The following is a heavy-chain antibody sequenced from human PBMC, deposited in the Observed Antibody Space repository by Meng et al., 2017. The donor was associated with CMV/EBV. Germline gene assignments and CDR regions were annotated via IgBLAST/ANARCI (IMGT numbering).Heavy chain of an antibody. CDR2: IYSGGST. D-gene: IGHD3-3*01. J-gene: IGHJ4*02. CDR3: VGRYQEWLLSELDY. V-gene: IGHV3-66*02. Sequence: GGSLRLSCAASGFTVSSNYMSWVRQAPGKGLEWVSVIYSGGSTYCADSVKGRFTISRDNSKNTLYLQMNSLRAEDTAVYYCVGRYQEWLLSELDYWGQGTLVTVSS. CDR1: GFTVSSNY.